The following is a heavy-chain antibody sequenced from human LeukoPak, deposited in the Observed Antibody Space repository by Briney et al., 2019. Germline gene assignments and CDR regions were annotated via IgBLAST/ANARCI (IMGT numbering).Heavy chain of an antibody. D-gene: IGHD3-10*01. J-gene: IGHJ6*02. CDR3: ARLLYGSGSYYPRRAYYYGMDV. Sequence: SPETLSLTCAVYGGSFSGYYWSWIRQPPGKGLEWIGEINHSGSTNYNPSLKSRVTISVDTSKNQFSLKLSSVTAADTAVYYCARLLYGSGSYYPRRAYYYGMDVWGQGTTVTVSS. CDR1: GGSFSGYY. CDR2: INHSGST. V-gene: IGHV4-34*01.